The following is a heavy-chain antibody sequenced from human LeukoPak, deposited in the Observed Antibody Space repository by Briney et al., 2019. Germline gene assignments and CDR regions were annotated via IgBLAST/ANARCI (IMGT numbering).Heavy chain of an antibody. CDR2: ISGSSSYK. V-gene: IGHV3-21*01. CDR3: ARFSDDYYYYYMDV. CDR1: GFTFNSYN. Sequence: GASLRLSCVASGFTFNSYNMNWVRQDPGKGLEWVSSISGSSSYKYSADSLSGRFTISRDNARNSLYLQMNSLRVEDTAVYYCARFSDDYYYYYMDVWGKGTTVTVSS. J-gene: IGHJ6*03.